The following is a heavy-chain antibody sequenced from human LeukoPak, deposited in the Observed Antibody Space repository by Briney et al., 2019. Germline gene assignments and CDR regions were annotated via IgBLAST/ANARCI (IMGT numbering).Heavy chain of an antibody. Sequence: GGSLRLSCAASGFTFSSYSMSWVRQAPGKGLEWVSGTSDRGDYTYYADSVKGRFTISRDNSKNTLYLQMNSLRAEDTAVYYCAKGRDTVTYYFDYWGQGTLVTVSS. CDR2: TSDRGDYT. J-gene: IGHJ4*02. V-gene: IGHV3-23*01. D-gene: IGHD4-17*01. CDR3: AKGRDTVTYYFDY. CDR1: GFTFSSYS.